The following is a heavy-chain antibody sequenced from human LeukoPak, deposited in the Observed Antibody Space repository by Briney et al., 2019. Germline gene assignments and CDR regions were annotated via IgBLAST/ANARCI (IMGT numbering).Heavy chain of an antibody. D-gene: IGHD1-1*01. CDR1: GYSFTNYY. CDR2: INPSGGSI. V-gene: IGHV1-46*01. Sequence: ASVTVSFKASGYSFTNYYMHWVRQAPGQGLEWMGMINPSGGSITHAQKFQSRLTMTKDMSTSTVYMELSSLTSEDTAVYYCARTTGYYFDYWGQGTLVTASS. J-gene: IGHJ4*02. CDR3: ARTTGYYFDY.